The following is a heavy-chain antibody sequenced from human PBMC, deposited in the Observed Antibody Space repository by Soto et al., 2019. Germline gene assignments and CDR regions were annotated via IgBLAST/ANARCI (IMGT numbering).Heavy chain of an antibody. D-gene: IGHD2-15*01. Sequence: QVQLVQSGAEVKKPGSSVKVSCKASGGTFSSYTISWVRQAPGQGLEWMGRIIPILGIATYAQKFQGRVTITEDKSTRAAYMELRSRISEDTAEYDCARVYCRGGSCYVGCWCQATLVTVFS. CDR1: GGTFSSYT. CDR3: ARVYCRGGSCYVGC. CDR2: IIPILGIA. J-gene: IGHJ4*02. V-gene: IGHV1-69*02.